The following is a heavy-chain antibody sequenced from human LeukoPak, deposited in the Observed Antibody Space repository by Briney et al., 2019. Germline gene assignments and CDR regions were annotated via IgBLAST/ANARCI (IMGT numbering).Heavy chain of an antibody. V-gene: IGHV4-31*03. CDR2: IYYSAST. D-gene: IGHD6-6*01. CDR1: GGSISSGGYY. J-gene: IGHJ3*02. CDR3: ARPSIAARRANAFDI. Sequence: SQTLSLTCTVSGGSISSGGYYWSWIRQHPGKGLEWYGYIYYSASTYYNPSLKSRLTISVDTSNNQFSLKLRSVTAADTAVYYCARPSIAARRANAFDIWRQETMVTVSS.